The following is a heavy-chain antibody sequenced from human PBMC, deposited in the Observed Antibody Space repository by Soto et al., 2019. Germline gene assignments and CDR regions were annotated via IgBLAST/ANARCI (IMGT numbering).Heavy chain of an antibody. V-gene: IGHV1-18*01. J-gene: IGHJ3*02. CDR3: ARDQAGYSSSWDDAFDI. D-gene: IGHD6-13*01. CDR2: ISAYNGNT. Sequence: QVQLVQSGAEVKKPGASVKVSCKASGYTFTSYGISWVRQAPGQGLEWMGWISAYNGNTNYAQKLQGRVTMTTHTSTSTAYMELRSLRSDDTAVYYCARDQAGYSSSWDDAFDIWGQGTMVTVSS. CDR1: GYTFTSYG.